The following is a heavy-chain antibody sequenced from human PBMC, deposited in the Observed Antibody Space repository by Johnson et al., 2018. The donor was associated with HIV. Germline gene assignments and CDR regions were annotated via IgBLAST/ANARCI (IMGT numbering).Heavy chain of an antibody. CDR1: GFTFSDYY. V-gene: IGHV3-66*01. Sequence: VQLVESGGGLVQPGGSLRLSCAASGFTFSDYYMSWIRQAPGKGLEWVSVIFSGGSPYYADSVKGRFPLSRDNSKNTLYLQMNSLRAEDTAVYYGAREDGDSSSWAGAFDIWGQGTMVTVSS. CDR2: IFSGGSP. D-gene: IGHD6-13*01. CDR3: AREDGDSSSWAGAFDI. J-gene: IGHJ3*02.